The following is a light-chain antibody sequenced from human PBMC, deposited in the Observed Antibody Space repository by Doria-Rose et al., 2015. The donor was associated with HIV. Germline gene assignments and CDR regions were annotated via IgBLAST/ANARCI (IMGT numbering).Light chain of an antibody. V-gene: IGKV4-1*01. Sequence: DIRMTQSPESLGMSLGERATLNCKSNQSLLYTSKNYLAWYQQKPGQLPKLLIDWASTRQSGVLARFSGSGSGTDFTLTISSLEAEDVAVYYCQQYYDTPSFGPGTTVDIK. CDR2: WAS. CDR3: QQYYDTPS. J-gene: IGKJ3*01. CDR1: QSLLYTSKNY.